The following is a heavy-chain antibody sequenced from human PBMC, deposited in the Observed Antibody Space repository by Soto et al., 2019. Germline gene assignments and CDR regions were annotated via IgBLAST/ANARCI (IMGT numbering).Heavy chain of an antibody. V-gene: IGHV3-74*01. CDR3: ARVLTGSYNWFDP. CDR2: INSDGSTT. CDR1: GFTFISYW. D-gene: IGHD1-26*01. J-gene: IGHJ5*02. Sequence: EVQLVESGGALVQPGGSRRLPFEASGFTFISYWLPWSGQVPGKGWVWVSRINSDGSTTTYADSVKGRFTISRDNAKNTLYLQMNSLRVEDTAVYYCARVLTGSYNWFDPWGQGTLVTVSS.